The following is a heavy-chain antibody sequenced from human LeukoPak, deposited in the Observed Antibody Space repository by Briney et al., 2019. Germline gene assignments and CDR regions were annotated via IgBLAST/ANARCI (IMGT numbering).Heavy chain of an antibody. CDR3: ARGFRYFDL. CDR1: GFTFSSYS. Sequence: PGGSLRLSCAASGFTFSSYSMSWVRQTPGKGLEWVSYISSGSSTICYADSVKGRFTISRDNAENSLYLQVNSLRDEDTAVYYCARGFRYFDLWGRGTLVTVSS. J-gene: IGHJ2*01. D-gene: IGHD2-21*01. V-gene: IGHV3-48*02. CDR2: ISSGSSTI.